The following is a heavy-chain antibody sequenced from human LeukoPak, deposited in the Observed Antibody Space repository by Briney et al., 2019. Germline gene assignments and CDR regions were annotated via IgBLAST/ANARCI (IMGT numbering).Heavy chain of an antibody. CDR1: GFTFSSYG. V-gene: IGHV3-30*02. D-gene: IGHD2-2*01. Sequence: GGSLRLSCVASGFTFSSYGMNWVRQAPGKGLEWVAFIPYDGKNKYYADSVKGRFTISRDNSKNTLYLQMNSLRAEDTAVYYCAKDGGHCSSTSCPFDYWGQGTLVTVSS. CDR3: AKDGGHCSSTSCPFDY. CDR2: IPYDGKNK. J-gene: IGHJ4*02.